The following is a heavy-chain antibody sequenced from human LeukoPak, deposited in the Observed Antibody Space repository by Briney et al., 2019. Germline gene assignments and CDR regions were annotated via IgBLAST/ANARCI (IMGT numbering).Heavy chain of an antibody. CDR2: SFYGGST. Sequence: SETLSLTCTVSGGSISSYYWTWIRQPPGKTLEWIGHSFYGGSTNYNPSLKSRLTISVDTSKNQFSLKVISVTAADTAVYYCARGNYYGSGRFDYWGRGTLVTVSS. D-gene: IGHD3-10*01. J-gene: IGHJ4*02. CDR3: ARGNYYGSGRFDY. V-gene: IGHV4-59*01. CDR1: GGSISSYY.